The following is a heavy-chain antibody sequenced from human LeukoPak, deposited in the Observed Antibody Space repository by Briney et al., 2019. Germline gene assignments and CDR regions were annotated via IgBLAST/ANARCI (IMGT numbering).Heavy chain of an antibody. CDR1: GFTFDDYA. D-gene: IGHD6-13*01. Sequence: GGSLRLSCAASGFTFDDYAMQWVRQAPGKGLEWVSGISWNSGSIGYADSVKGRFTISRDNAKNSLYLQMNSLRAEDTALYYCAKDITAAGSNYYYYGMDVWGQGTTVTVSS. CDR2: ISWNSGSI. CDR3: AKDITAAGSNYYYYGMDV. V-gene: IGHV3-9*01. J-gene: IGHJ6*02.